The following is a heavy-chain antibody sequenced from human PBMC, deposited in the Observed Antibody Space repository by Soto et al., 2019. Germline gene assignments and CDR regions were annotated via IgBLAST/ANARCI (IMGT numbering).Heavy chain of an antibody. D-gene: IGHD2-2*01. CDR2: ISSSSSYI. CDR3: ARDSSTSIYYYYGMDV. V-gene: IGHV3-21*01. Sequence: GGSLRLSCAASGFTFSSYSMNWVRQAPGKGLEWVSSISSSSSYIYYADSVKGRFTISRDNAKNSLYLQMNSLRAEDTAVYYCARDSSTSIYYYYGMDVWGQGTAVTVSS. J-gene: IGHJ6*02. CDR1: GFTFSSYS.